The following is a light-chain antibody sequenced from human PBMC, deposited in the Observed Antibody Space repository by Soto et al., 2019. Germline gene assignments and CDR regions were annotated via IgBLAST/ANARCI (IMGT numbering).Light chain of an antibody. V-gene: IGLV1-44*01. Sequence: QSVLTQPPSASGTPGQRVTISCSGSSSNIGSNTVNWYQQLPGTAPKLLIYSNNQRPSGVPDRFSGSKSGTSASLAISGLQSEDGTDYYCAAWVDSLNGLYVFGTGTKLTVL. CDR1: SSNIGSNT. CDR3: AAWVDSLNGLYV. J-gene: IGLJ1*01. CDR2: SNN.